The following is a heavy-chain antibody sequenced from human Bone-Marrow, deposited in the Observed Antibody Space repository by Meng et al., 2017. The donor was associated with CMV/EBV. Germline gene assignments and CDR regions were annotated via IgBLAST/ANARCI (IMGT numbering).Heavy chain of an antibody. D-gene: IGHD1-26*01. CDR1: GYSISSGYY. J-gene: IGHJ3*02. Sequence: GSLRLSCTVSGYSISSGYYWGWIRQPPGKGLEWIGSIYHSGSTYYNPSLKSRVTISVDTSKNQFSLKLSSVTAADTAVYYCARDSTPVGDPDAFDIWGQGTMVTVSS. V-gene: IGHV4-38-2*02. CDR3: ARDSTPVGDPDAFDI. CDR2: IYHSGST.